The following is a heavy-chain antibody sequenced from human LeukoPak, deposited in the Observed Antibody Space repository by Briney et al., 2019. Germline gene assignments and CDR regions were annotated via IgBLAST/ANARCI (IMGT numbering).Heavy chain of an antibody. CDR1: GGSISSSDYY. CDR2: IYYSGST. CDR3: VGDSSSWTSWFDP. Sequence: PSETLSLTCTVSGGSISSSDYYWGWIRQPPGKGLEWIATIYYSGSTYHNPSLKSRVTISVDTSKNQFSLRLSSVTAADTAVYYCVGDSSSWTSWFDPWGQGTLVTVSS. D-gene: IGHD6-13*01. J-gene: IGHJ5*02. V-gene: IGHV4-39*07.